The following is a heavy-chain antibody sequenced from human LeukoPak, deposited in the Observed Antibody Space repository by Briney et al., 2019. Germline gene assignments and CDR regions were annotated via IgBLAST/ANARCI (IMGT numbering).Heavy chain of an antibody. CDR1: GGSFSGYY. D-gene: IGHD6-13*01. CDR2: INHSGST. V-gene: IGHV4-34*01. J-gene: IGHJ5*02. Sequence: PSETLSLTCAVYGGSFSGYYWSWIRQPPGKGLEWIGEINHSGSTNYNPSLKSRVTISVDTSKNQFSLKLSSVTAADTAVYYCARLHSSSWMEFEGWFDPWGQGTLVTVSS. CDR3: ARLHSSSWMEFEGWFDP.